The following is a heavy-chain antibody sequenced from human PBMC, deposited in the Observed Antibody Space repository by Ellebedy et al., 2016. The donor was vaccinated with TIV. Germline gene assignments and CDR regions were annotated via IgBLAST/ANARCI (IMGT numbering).Heavy chain of an antibody. CDR2: ISGSGGDT. Sequence: GGSLRLSCAASGFTFSTYAMSRVRQTPGKGLEWVSVISGSGGDTSYTDSVKGRFAISRDNAKNTLYLQMDSLRAEDTAIYYCARSHDSSGYHYVGAFDIWGLGTKVTASS. J-gene: IGHJ3*02. D-gene: IGHD3-22*01. CDR3: ARSHDSSGYHYVGAFDI. CDR1: GFTFSTYA. V-gene: IGHV3-23*01.